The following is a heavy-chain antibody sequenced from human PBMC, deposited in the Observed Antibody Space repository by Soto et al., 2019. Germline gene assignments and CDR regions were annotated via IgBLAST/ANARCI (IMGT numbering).Heavy chain of an antibody. CDR1: GGSFRGYY. CDR2: INHSGST. Sequence: SETLSLTCAVYGGSFRGYYWSWIRQPPGTGLEWIGEINHSGSTNYNPSLKSRVTISVDTSKNQFSLKLSSVTAADTAVYYCARVPRHYVWGSYRKDYYFDYWGQGTLVTVS. V-gene: IGHV4-34*01. J-gene: IGHJ4*02. CDR3: ARVPRHYVWGSYRKDYYFDY. D-gene: IGHD3-16*02.